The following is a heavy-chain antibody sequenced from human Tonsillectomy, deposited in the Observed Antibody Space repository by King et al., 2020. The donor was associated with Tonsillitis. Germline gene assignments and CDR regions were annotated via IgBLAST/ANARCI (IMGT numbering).Heavy chain of an antibody. J-gene: IGHJ4*02. CDR2: ISSSSSYI. Sequence: VQLVESGGGLVKPGGSLRLSCAASGFTFSSYSMNWVRQAPGKGLEWVSSISSSSSYIYYADSVKGRFTISRDNAKNSLYLQMNSLRAEDTAVYYCARDARTVYSYGFIPVDYWGQGTLVTVSS. V-gene: IGHV3-21*01. CDR3: ARDARTVYSYGFIPVDY. CDR1: GFTFSSYS. D-gene: IGHD5-18*01.